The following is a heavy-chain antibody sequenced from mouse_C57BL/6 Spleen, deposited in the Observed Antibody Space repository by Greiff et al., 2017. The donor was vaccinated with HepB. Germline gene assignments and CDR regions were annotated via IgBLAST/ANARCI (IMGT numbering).Heavy chain of an antibody. CDR3: ARVITTVVAHWYFDV. V-gene: IGHV1-64*01. CDR2: IHPNSGST. J-gene: IGHJ1*03. D-gene: IGHD1-1*01. Sequence: VQLQQSGAELVKPGASVKLSCKASGYTFTSYWMHWVKQRPGQGLEWIGMIHPNSGSTNYNEKFKSKATLTVDKSSSTAYMQLSSLTSEDSAVYYCARVITTVVAHWYFDVWGTGTTVTVSS. CDR1: GYTFTSYW.